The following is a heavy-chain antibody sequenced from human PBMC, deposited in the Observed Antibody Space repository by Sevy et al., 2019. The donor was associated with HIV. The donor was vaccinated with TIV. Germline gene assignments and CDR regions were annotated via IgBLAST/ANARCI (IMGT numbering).Heavy chain of an antibody. CDR2: INPNSGDT. CDR3: ASPGGYRYGSLLDN. Sequence: ASVKVSCKASGYTFTDYFMHWVRQAPGQGLEWMGWINPNSGDTKYTQKFQGRVTVTRDTSIRTAYMELSSLIFDDTAVYYCASPGGYRYGSLLDNWGQGTLVTVSS. J-gene: IGHJ4*02. D-gene: IGHD5-18*01. CDR1: GYTFTDYF. V-gene: IGHV1-2*02.